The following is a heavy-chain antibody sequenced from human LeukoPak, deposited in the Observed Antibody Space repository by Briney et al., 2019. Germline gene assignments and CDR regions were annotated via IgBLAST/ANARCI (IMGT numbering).Heavy chain of an antibody. CDR2: IDYSGST. CDR1: GGSITSYY. CDR3: ARVDFSGNYDILTGYHYLDY. J-gene: IGHJ4*02. V-gene: IGHV4-59*01. Sequence: SETLSLTCTVSGGSITSYYWSWIRQSPGKGLEWIGYIDYSGSTNYNPSLKSRVTISVDTSKNQFSLRLSSVTAADTAVYYCARVDFSGNYDILTGYHYLDYWGQGTLVTVSS. D-gene: IGHD3-9*01.